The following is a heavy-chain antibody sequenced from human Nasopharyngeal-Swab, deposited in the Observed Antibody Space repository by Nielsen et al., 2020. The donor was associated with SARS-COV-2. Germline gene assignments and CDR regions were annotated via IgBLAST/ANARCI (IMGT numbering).Heavy chain of an antibody. CDR2: ISSSGSTI. Sequence: GGSLRLSCAASGFTFSSYSMNWVRQAPGKGLEWVSYISSSGSTIYYADSVKGRFTISRDNAKNSLYLQMNSLRAEDTAVYYCARAGPGYCSGGSCYPSWYFDLWGRGTLVTVSS. CDR3: ARAGPGYCSGGSCYPSWYFDL. CDR1: GFTFSSYS. V-gene: IGHV3-48*04. D-gene: IGHD2-15*01. J-gene: IGHJ2*01.